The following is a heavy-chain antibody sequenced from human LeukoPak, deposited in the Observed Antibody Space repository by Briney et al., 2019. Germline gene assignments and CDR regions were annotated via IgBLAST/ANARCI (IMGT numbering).Heavy chain of an antibody. V-gene: IGHV3-23*01. CDR3: AKDRVVGTTKVYYSWFDP. J-gene: IGHJ5*02. D-gene: IGHD1-26*01. CDR2: ISGSGVTT. CDR1: GFTFSNYA. Sequence: GGSLRLSCAASGFTFSNYAMSWVRQTPGKGLEWVSGISGSGVTTDYADSVKGRFTIPRDNSKSTLYLQMNSLRAEDTAVYYCAKDRVVGTTKVYYSWFDPWGQGTLVTVSS.